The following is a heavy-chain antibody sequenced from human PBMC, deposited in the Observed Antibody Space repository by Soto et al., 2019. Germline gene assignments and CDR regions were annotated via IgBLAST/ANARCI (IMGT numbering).Heavy chain of an antibody. CDR2: IWYDGSNK. D-gene: IGHD4-17*01. CDR3: ARDLMTTVTVDYYYYGMDV. CDR1: GFTFSSYG. Sequence: PGGSLRLSCAASGFTFSSYGMHWVRQAPGKGLEWVAVIWYDGSNKYYADSVKGRFTISRDNSKNTLYLQMNSLRAEDTAVYYCARDLMTTVTVDYYYYGMDVWGQGTTVTVSS. J-gene: IGHJ6*02. V-gene: IGHV3-33*01.